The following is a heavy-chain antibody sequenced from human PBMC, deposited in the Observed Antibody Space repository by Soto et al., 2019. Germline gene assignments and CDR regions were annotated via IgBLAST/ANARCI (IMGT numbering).Heavy chain of an antibody. D-gene: IGHD6-6*01. Sequence: SETLSLTCAVYGGSFSGYYWSWIRQPPGKGLEWIGEINHSGSTNYNPSLKSRVTISVDTSKNQFSLKLSSVTAADTAAYYCARGRSSIADRSFQHWGQGTLVTVSS. CDR2: INHSGST. CDR3: ARGRSSIADRSFQH. V-gene: IGHV4-34*01. J-gene: IGHJ1*01. CDR1: GGSFSGYY.